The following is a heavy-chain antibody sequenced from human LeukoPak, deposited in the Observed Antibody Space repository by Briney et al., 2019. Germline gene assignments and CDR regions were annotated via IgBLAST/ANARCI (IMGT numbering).Heavy chain of an antibody. D-gene: IGHD3-9*01. Sequence: GGSLRLSCAASGFTFSSYAMSWVGQAPGKGLEWVSAISGSGGSTYYADSVKGRFTISRDNSKNTLYLQMNSLRAEDTAVYYCAKDGVELRYFDWLFQYYFDYWGQGTLVTVSS. V-gene: IGHV3-23*01. CDR1: GFTFSSYA. J-gene: IGHJ4*02. CDR2: ISGSGGST. CDR3: AKDGVELRYFDWLFQYYFDY.